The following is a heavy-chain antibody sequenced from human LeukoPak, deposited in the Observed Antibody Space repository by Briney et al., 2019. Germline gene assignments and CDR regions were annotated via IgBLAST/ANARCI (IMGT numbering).Heavy chain of an antibody. CDR2: ISSSSSTI. CDR3: ARASTITVRPGGYYHYYMDV. D-gene: IGHD6-6*01. CDR1: GFTFSYYN. V-gene: IGHV3-48*02. J-gene: IGHJ6*03. Sequence: GGSLRLSCAASGFTFSYYNMNWVRQAPGKGLEGVSYISSSSSTIYYADSVKGRFTITRDNAKNSQFLQMNSLRDEDTAVYYCARASTITVRPGGYYHYYMDVWGKGTTVTVSS.